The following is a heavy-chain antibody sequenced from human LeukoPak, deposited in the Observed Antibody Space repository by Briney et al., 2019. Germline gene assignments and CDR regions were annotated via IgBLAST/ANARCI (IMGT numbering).Heavy chain of an antibody. CDR3: ARDPTPYSSGWYADY. D-gene: IGHD6-19*01. Sequence: GGSLRLSCAASGFSFSDYWMSWVRQAPGKGLEWVANIKQDGSEKYYVDSVKGRFTISRDNAKNSLYLQMNSLRAEDTAVYYCARDPTPYSSGWYADYWGQGTLVTVSS. J-gene: IGHJ4*02. CDR2: IKQDGSEK. CDR1: GFSFSDYW. V-gene: IGHV3-7*01.